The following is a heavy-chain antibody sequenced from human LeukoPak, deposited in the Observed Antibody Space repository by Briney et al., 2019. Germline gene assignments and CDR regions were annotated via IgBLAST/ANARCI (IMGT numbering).Heavy chain of an antibody. CDR3: ARGRAYDYVWGSYRPNWFDP. D-gene: IGHD3-16*02. CDR2: INHSGST. J-gene: IGHJ5*02. Sequence: PSETLSLTCAVYGGSFSGYYWSWIRQPPGKGLEWIGEINHSGSTNYNPSLKSRVTISVDTSKNQFSLKLSSVTAADTAVYYCARGRAYDYVWGSYRPNWFDPWGQGTLVTVSS. CDR1: GGSFSGYY. V-gene: IGHV4-34*01.